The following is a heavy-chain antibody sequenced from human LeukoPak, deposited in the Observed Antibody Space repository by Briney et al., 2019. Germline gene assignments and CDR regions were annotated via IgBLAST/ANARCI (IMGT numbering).Heavy chain of an antibody. V-gene: IGHV1-2*06. D-gene: IGHD2-15*01. CDR3: ARGYCSGGTCYLVENWLDP. J-gene: IGHJ5*02. Sequence: ASVKVSCKASGYTLTAYYIYWVRQAPGQALEWMGRINPNSGGTDYAQNFQGRVTMTRDTSISTAYMELSRLRSDDTAVYYWARGYCSGGTCYLVENWLDPWGQGTLVTVSS. CDR2: INPNSGGT. CDR1: GYTLTAYY.